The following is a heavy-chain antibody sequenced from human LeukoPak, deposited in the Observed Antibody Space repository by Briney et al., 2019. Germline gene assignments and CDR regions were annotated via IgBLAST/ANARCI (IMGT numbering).Heavy chain of an antibody. CDR2: ISYDGSNK. D-gene: IGHD5/OR15-5a*01. CDR3: AARGSVYDYY. Sequence: GRSLRLSCAASGFTFSSYAMHWVRQAPGKGLEWVAVISYDGSNKYYADSVKGRFTISRDNSKNTLYLQMNSLRAEDTAVYYCAARGSVYDYYWGQGTLVTVSS. J-gene: IGHJ4*02. CDR1: GFTFSSYA. V-gene: IGHV3-30-3*01.